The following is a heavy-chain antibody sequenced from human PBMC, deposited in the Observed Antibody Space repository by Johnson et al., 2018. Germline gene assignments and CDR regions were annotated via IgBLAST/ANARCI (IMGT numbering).Heavy chain of an antibody. D-gene: IGHD2-21*02. CDR3: AKDNGHVTVYYYMDV. CDR1: GFTFDDYA. J-gene: IGHJ6*03. CDR2: ISWNSGSI. V-gene: IGHV3-9*01. Sequence: VQLVESGGGLVQPGRSLSLSCAASGFTFDDYALHLVRQAPGQGLERVSGISWNSGSIGYAVSVKVRFTISRDNAKNSLYLQMHGLRAEDTALYYCAKDNGHVTVYYYMDVWGKGTTVTVSS.